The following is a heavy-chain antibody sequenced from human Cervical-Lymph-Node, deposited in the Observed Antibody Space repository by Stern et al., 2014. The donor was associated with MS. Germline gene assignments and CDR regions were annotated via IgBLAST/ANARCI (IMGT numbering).Heavy chain of an antibody. CDR2: ITNVGST. CDR1: GFTVSRDY. J-gene: IGHJ4*02. Sequence: QLVQSGGGVIQPGGSLRLSRTASGFTVSRDYMTWVRQAPGKGLEWVSLITNVGSTFYTDSVKGRFPISRDDSKNTVYLHMTSLRAEDTAMYYCARDTSSPERSDWWGQGTLVTVSS. V-gene: IGHV3-53*01. CDR3: ARDTSSPERSDW. D-gene: IGHD1-1*01.